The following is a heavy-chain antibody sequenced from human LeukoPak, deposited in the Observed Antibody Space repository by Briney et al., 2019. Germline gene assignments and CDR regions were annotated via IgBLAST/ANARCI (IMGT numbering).Heavy chain of an antibody. V-gene: IGHV3-48*03. Sequence: PGGSLRLSCAASGFTFSSYEMNWVRQAPGKGLEWVSYISSSGSTIYYADSVKGRFTISRDNAKNSLYLQMNSLRPEDTSIYYCARRGPYFDYWGQGILVTVSS. CDR1: GFTFSSYE. CDR2: ISSSGSTI. D-gene: IGHD3-10*01. J-gene: IGHJ4*02. CDR3: ARRGPYFDY.